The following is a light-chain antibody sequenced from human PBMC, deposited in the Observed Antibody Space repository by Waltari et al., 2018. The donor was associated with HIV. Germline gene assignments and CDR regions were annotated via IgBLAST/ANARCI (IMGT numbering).Light chain of an antibody. CDR1: QSIYNN. V-gene: IGKV3-15*01. Sequence: EIVMTHSPATLSVSPGERATLSCRASQSIYNNLAWYQQRPGQPPRLLIYGASTRATGIPARFSGSGSGTEFTLTISSLQSEDFAVYWCQQYDNWTLFTFGPGTKVEIK. CDR2: GAS. J-gene: IGKJ3*01. CDR3: QQYDNWTLFT.